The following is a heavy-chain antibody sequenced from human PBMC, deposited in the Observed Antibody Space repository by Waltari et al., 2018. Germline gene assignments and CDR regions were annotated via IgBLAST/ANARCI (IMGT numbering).Heavy chain of an antibody. CDR3: ARIYGSGTFIYMDV. V-gene: IGHV4-4*07. J-gene: IGHJ6*03. CDR1: GASIISYY. CDR2: IYPGATP. D-gene: IGHD3-10*01. Sequence: QVQLQESGPGLVKPSETLSLTCPVPGASIISYYWSWIRQPAGKGLEWIGRIYPGATPYYNPSLQTRIMMSVDTSQNQFSLKLSSVTAADTAVYYCARIYGSGTFIYMDVWGKGTTVTVSS.